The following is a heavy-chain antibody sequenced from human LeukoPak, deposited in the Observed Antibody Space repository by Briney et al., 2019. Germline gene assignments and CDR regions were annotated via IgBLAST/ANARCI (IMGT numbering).Heavy chain of an antibody. V-gene: IGHV3-74*01. CDR2: INSDGINT. Sequence: GGSLRLSCAASGFTFSNYWMHWVRQAPGKGLVWVSRINSDGINTSYADSVKGRFTISRDNAKNTLNLQMNSLRAEDTAVYYCAREDDILTGYYSSPFDYWGQGTLVTVSS. CDR3: AREDDILTGYYSSPFDY. CDR1: GFTFSNYW. J-gene: IGHJ4*02. D-gene: IGHD3-9*01.